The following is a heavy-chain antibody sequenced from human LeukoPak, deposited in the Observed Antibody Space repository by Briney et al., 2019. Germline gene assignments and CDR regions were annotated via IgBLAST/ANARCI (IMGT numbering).Heavy chain of an antibody. V-gene: IGHV3-7*04. CDR3: ARGVPIDY. Sequence: GGSLRLSCAASGLTFSNSWMKWVRRAPGRGPGWVANIKRDGSEKYYVDSVKGRFTISRDNAKNSLYLQMNSLRAEDTAVYYCARGVPIDYWGQGTLVTVSS. CDR1: GLTFSNSW. D-gene: IGHD3-10*02. J-gene: IGHJ4*02. CDR2: IKRDGSEK.